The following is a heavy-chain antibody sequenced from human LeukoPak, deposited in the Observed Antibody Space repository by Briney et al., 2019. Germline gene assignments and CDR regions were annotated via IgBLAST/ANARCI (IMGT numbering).Heavy chain of an antibody. J-gene: IGHJ4*02. CDR3: ARHWKSSGWFLIDY. CDR2: IYYSGST. Sequence: SETLSLTCTVSGGSISSCSYYWGWIRQPPGKGLEWIGSIYYSGSTYYNPSLKSRVTISVDTSKNQFSLKLSSVTAADTAVYYCARHWKSSGWFLIDYWGQGTLVTVSS. V-gene: IGHV4-39*01. CDR1: GGSISSCSYY. D-gene: IGHD6-19*01.